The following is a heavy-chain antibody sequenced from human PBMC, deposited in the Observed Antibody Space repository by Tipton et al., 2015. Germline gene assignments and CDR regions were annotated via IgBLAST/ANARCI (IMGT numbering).Heavy chain of an antibody. D-gene: IGHD3-9*01. V-gene: IGHV4-39*07. CDR1: GGSISSSSYY. J-gene: IGHJ3*02. CDR3: ARGLSALRYFVYQGAFDI. CDR2: IYYSGST. Sequence: TLSLTCTVSGGSISSSSYYWGWIRQPPGKGLEWIGIIYYSGSTYYNASLKSRVTISIDTSKNQFSLKLSSVTAADTAVYYCARGLSALRYFVYQGAFDIWGQGTMVTVSS.